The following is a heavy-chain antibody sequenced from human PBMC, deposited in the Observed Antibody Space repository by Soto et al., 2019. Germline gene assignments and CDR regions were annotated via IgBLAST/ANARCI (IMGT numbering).Heavy chain of an antibody. Sequence: SETLSLTCTVSGGSISSGDYYWSWIRQPPGKGLEWIGYIYYSGSTYYNPSLKSRVTISVDTSKNQFSLKLSSVTAADTAVYYCARTTICVVVMVYWGEGTLVTVCS. CDR1: GGSISSGDYY. CDR2: IYYSGST. CDR3: ARTTICVVVMVY. D-gene: IGHD3-3*01. J-gene: IGHJ4*02. V-gene: IGHV4-30-4*01.